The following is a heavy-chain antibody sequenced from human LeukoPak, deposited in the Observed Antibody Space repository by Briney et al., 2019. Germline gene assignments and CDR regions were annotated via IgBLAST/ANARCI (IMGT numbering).Heavy chain of an antibody. D-gene: IGHD3-16*01. CDR2: IYPGDSDT. Sequence: GESLKISCKASGYSFTNYWIAWVRQMPGKGLEWMGIIYPGDSDTRYSPSFQGQVTISADKSISTAYLQWSSLKASDTAMYYCAIFDFLFGEIDNWFDPWGQGTQVTVSS. J-gene: IGHJ5*02. CDR3: AIFDFLFGEIDNWFDP. CDR1: GYSFTNYW. V-gene: IGHV5-51*01.